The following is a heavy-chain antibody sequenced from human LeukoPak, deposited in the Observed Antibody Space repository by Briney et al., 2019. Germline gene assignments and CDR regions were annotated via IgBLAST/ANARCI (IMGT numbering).Heavy chain of an antibody. CDR1: GYTFTSYG. CDR3: ARDLYCSSTSCPKTFDY. V-gene: IGHV1-18*01. D-gene: IGHD2-2*01. Sequence: ASVKVSCKASGYTFTSYGISWVRQAPGQGLEWMGWISAYNGNTNYAQKLQGRVTMTTDTSTSTAYMELRSLRSDDTAVYYCARDLYCSSTSCPKTFDYWGQGTLVTVSS. J-gene: IGHJ4*02. CDR2: ISAYNGNT.